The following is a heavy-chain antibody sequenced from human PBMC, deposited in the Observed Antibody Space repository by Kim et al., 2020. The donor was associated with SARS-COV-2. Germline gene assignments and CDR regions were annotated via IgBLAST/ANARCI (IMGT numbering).Heavy chain of an antibody. J-gene: IGHJ5*02. V-gene: IGHV3-30*01. Sequence: DGSNKYYADSVKGRFTISRDNSKNTLYLQMNSLRPEDTAVYYCADAAFDPWGQGTLVTVSS. CDR3: ADAAFDP. D-gene: IGHD2-15*01. CDR2: DGSNK.